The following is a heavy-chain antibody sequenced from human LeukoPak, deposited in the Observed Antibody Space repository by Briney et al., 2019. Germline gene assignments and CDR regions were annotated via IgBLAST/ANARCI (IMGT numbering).Heavy chain of an antibody. J-gene: IGHJ4*02. CDR1: GASISRYY. D-gene: IGHD6-19*01. V-gene: IGHV4-4*07. CDR3: AREGYTSGWYEGEFDY. CDR2: LYTSGST. Sequence: SETLSLTCTVSGASISRYYWSWIRQPAGKGLEWIGRLYTSGSTNYNPSLKSRVIISVDTSKNQFSLNLSSVTAADTAVYYCAREGYTSGWYEGEFDYWGQGTLVTVSS.